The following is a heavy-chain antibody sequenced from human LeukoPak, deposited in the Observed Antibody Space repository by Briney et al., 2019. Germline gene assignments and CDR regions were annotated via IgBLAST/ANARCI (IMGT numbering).Heavy chain of an antibody. CDR1: GGSISSSSYY. J-gene: IGHJ1*01. CDR3: ARVRGSGWYGYFQH. CDR2: IYYSGST. V-gene: IGHV4-39*01. Sequence: SETLSLTCTVSGGSISSSSYYWGWIRRPPGKGLEWIGSIYYSGSTYYNPSLKSRVTISVDTSKNQFSLKLSSVTAADTAVYYCARVRGSGWYGYFQHWGQGTLVTVSS. D-gene: IGHD6-19*01.